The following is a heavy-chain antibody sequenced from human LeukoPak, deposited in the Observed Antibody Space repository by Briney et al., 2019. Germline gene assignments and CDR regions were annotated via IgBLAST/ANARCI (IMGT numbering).Heavy chain of an antibody. D-gene: IGHD3-22*01. CDR1: GYTFTSYY. Sequence: ASVKVSCKASGYTFTSYYMHWVRQAPGQGLEWMGIINPSGGSTSYAQKFQGRVTMTRDTSTSTVYMELSSLRAEDTAVYYCAIYDSSGYYNYWGQGTLVTVSS. CDR3: AIYDSSGYYNY. J-gene: IGHJ4*02. V-gene: IGHV1-46*01. CDR2: INPSGGST.